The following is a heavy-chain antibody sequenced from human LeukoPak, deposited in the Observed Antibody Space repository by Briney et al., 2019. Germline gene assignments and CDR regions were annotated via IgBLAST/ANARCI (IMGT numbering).Heavy chain of an antibody. J-gene: IGHJ4*02. D-gene: IGHD3-22*01. Sequence: GGSLRLSCAASGFSFDDLGMTWVRQVPGKGLEWVAGINWNGASTGYADSVRGRFTISRDNSMNTLYLQMNSLRAEDTAVYYCARRASYYDSSGVDYWGQGTLVTVSS. V-gene: IGHV3-20*04. CDR3: ARRASYYDSSGVDY. CDR2: INWNGAST. CDR1: GFSFDDLG.